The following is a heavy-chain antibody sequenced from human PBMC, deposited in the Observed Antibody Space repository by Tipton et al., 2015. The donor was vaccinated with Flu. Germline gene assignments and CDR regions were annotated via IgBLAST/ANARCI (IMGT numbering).Heavy chain of an antibody. CDR2: IANSGFT. J-gene: IGHJ3*01. V-gene: IGHV4-4*07. Sequence: TLSLTCSVSGGSITKSYWSWLRQPAGKGLQWIGRIANSGFTNYNASLESRISISRDTSKNKISLTLRSATAADTALYFCARDARGYSGYTGSDGFDVWGRGIMVIVSS. CDR3: ARDARGYSGYTGSDGFDV. D-gene: IGHD5-12*01. CDR1: GGSITKSY.